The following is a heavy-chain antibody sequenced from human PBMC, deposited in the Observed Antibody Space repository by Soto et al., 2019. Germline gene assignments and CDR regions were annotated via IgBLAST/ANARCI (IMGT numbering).Heavy chain of an antibody. J-gene: IGHJ4*02. D-gene: IGHD3-10*01. CDR1: GGTFSSYA. CDR2: IIPIFGTA. V-gene: IGHV1-69*01. Sequence: QVQLVQSGAEVKKPGSSVKVSCKASGGTFSSYAISWVRQAPGQGPEWMGGIIPIFGTANYAQKFQGRVTITADESTSTAYMELRSLRSEDTAVYYCARESYGSGSYYGYFDYWGQGTLVTVSS. CDR3: ARESYGSGSYYGYFDY.